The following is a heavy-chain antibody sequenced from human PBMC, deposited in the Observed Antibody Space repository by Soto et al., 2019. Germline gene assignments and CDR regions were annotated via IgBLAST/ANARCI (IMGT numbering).Heavy chain of an antibody. CDR2: ISAYNGNT. CDR3: SRKPYSSGWYEIDY. Sequence: ASVKVCCKASGYTFTSYGITWVRQAPGQGLEWMGWISAYNGNTNYAQKLQGRVTMTTDTSTSTAYMELRSLRSDDTAVYYCSRKPYSSGWYEIDYWGQGTLVTVSS. V-gene: IGHV1-18*01. CDR1: GYTFTSYG. D-gene: IGHD6-19*01. J-gene: IGHJ4*02.